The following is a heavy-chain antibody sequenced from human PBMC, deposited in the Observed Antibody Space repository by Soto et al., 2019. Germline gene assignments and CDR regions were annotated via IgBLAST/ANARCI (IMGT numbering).Heavy chain of an antibody. CDR3: AARIFLDAFDI. D-gene: IGHD2-15*01. Sequence: ASVKVSCKASAYTFTSYGISWVRQAPGQGLEWMGWLSAHNGNTNHAQKLQGRVTMTTDTSTSTAYMELRRPRSDDTAVYYCAARIFLDAFDIWGQGTMVTVSS. J-gene: IGHJ3*02. CDR2: LSAHNGNT. CDR1: AYTFTSYG. V-gene: IGHV1-18*04.